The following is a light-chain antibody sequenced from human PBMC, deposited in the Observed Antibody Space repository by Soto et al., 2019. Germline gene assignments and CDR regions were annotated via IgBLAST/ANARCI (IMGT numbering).Light chain of an antibody. V-gene: IGKV3-20*01. J-gene: IGKJ1*01. CDR2: GAS. CDR3: QQYGSSPWT. Sequence: IVLTQSPGTLSLSPGERATLSCRASQSFSSSYLAWYQQKPGQAPRLLIYGASSRATGIPDRFSGSGSGTDFTLTISRLEPEDCAVYYCQQYGSSPWTFGQGTKVEIK. CDR1: QSFSSSY.